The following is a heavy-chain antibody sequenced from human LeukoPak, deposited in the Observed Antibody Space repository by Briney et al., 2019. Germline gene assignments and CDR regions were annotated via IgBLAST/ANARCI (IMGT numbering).Heavy chain of an antibody. D-gene: IGHD3-22*01. CDR1: GGSISSYY. CDR3: AVGGGYYY. J-gene: IGHJ4*02. V-gene: IGHV4-34*01. Sequence: SETLSLTCTVSGGSISSYYWSRIRQPPGKGLEWIGEINHSGSTNYNPSLKSRVTISVDTSKNQFSLKLSSVTAADTAVYYCAVGGGYYYWGQGTLVTVSS. CDR2: INHSGST.